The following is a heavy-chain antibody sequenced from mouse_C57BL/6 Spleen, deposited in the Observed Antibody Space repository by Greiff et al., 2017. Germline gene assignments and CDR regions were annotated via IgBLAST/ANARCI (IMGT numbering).Heavy chain of an antibody. Sequence: VQLQQPGAELVRPGSSVKLSCKASGYTFTSYWMHWVKQRPIQGLEWIGNIDPSDSETHYNQKFKDKATLTVDKSSSTAYMQLSSLTSEDSAVYYCARPYYYGSSWDWYFDVWGTGTTVTVSS. CDR1: GYTFTSYW. CDR3: ARPYYYGSSWDWYFDV. V-gene: IGHV1-52*01. CDR2: IDPSDSET. D-gene: IGHD1-1*01. J-gene: IGHJ1*03.